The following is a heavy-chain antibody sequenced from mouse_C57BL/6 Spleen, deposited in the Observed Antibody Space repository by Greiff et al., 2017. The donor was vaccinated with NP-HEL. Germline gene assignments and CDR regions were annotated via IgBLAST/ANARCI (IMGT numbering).Heavy chain of an antibody. CDR1: GYTFTSYW. CDR3: ARGGYDEAWFAY. Sequence: QVQLKQPGTELVKPGASVKLSCKASGYTFTSYWMHWVKQRPGQGLEWIGNINPSNGGTNYNEKFKSKATLTVDKSSSTAYMQLSSLTSEYSAVYYCARGGYDEAWFAYWGQGTLVTVSA. CDR2: INPSNGGT. J-gene: IGHJ3*01. V-gene: IGHV1-53*01. D-gene: IGHD2-2*01.